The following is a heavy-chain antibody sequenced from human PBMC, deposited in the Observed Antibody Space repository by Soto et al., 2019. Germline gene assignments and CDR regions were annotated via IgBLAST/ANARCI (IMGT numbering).Heavy chain of an antibody. J-gene: IGHJ6*02. D-gene: IGHD2-2*01. V-gene: IGHV5-51*01. CDR3: ARVDRLIVVVPAAMRAADGMDV. CDR1: GYSFTSYW. CDR2: IYPGDSDT. Sequence: PGESLKISCKGSGYSFTSYWIGWVRQMPGKGLEWMGIIYPGDSDTRYSPSFQGQVTISADKSISTAYLQWSSLKASDTAMYYCARVDRLIVVVPAAMRAADGMDVWGQGTTVTVSS.